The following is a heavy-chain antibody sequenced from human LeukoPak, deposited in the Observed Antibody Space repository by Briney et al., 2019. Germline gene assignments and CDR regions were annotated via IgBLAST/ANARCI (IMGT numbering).Heavy chain of an antibody. CDR3: ARDLRRDGYNP. CDR2: IYYSGGT. CDR1: GGSISSYY. V-gene: IGHV4-59*01. Sequence: SETLSLTCTVSGGSISSYYWSWIRQRPGKGLEWIVYIYYSGGTNDNHSLKSRVTISVDTPKNQFSLKLSSVTAADTAVYYCARDLRRDGYNPWGQGTLVTVSS. J-gene: IGHJ5*02. D-gene: IGHD5-24*01.